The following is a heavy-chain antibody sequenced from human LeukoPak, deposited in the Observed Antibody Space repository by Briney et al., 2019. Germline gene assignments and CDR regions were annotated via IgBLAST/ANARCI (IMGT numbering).Heavy chain of an antibody. CDR1: GGSISSRSYY. CDR2: IYYSGST. Sequence: SETLSLTCTVSGGSISSRSYYWGWIRQPPGKGLEWIGSIYYSGSTYYNPSLKSRVTISVDTSKNQFSLKLSSVTAADTAVYYCARGRYSSSWYGGVNWFDPWGQGTLVTVSS. CDR3: ARGRYSSSWYGGVNWFDP. D-gene: IGHD6-13*01. V-gene: IGHV4-39*07. J-gene: IGHJ5*02.